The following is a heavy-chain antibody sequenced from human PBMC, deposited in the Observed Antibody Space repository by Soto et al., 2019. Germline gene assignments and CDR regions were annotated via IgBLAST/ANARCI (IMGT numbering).Heavy chain of an antibody. CDR1: GYTFTGYY. V-gene: IGHV1-2*04. CDR2: INPNSGGT. D-gene: IGHD1-26*01. Sequence: QVQLVQSGAEVKKPGASVKVSCKASGYTFTGYYMHWVRQAPGQGLEWMGWINPNSGGTNYAQKCQGWVTMTRDTSISTAYMELSRLRSDGTAVYYCARVESGSYYYGMDVWGQGTTVTVSS. J-gene: IGHJ6*02. CDR3: ARVESGSYYYGMDV.